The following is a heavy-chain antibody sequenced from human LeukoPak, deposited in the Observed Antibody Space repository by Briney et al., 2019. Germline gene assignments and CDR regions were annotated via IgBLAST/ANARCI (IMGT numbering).Heavy chain of an antibody. CDR1: GFTVSSKY. CDR3: ARGMLRGGSLGLDV. J-gene: IGHJ6*02. V-gene: IGHV3-66*01. D-gene: IGHD3-10*01. CDR2: IYSGGST. Sequence: GGSLRVSCPASGFTVSSKYMSWVRQAPGRGLEWVSVIYSGGSTQYADSVKGRFTISRDNSKNTLYLQMNSLRVEDTAVYYCARGMLRGGSLGLDVWGQGTTVTVSS.